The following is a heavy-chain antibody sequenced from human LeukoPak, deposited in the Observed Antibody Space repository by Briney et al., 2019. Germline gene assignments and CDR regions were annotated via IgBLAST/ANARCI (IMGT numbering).Heavy chain of an antibody. CDR3: ASPNSQLYSSGWFEAYYFDY. D-gene: IGHD6-19*01. J-gene: IGHJ4*02. Sequence: SVKVSCKASGGTFSSYAISWVRQAPGQGLEWMGRIIPILGVANYAQKFQGRVTITADKSTSTAYMELSSLRSEDTAVYYCASPNSQLYSSGWFEAYYFDYWGQGTLVTVSS. V-gene: IGHV1-69*04. CDR1: GGTFSSYA. CDR2: IIPILGVA.